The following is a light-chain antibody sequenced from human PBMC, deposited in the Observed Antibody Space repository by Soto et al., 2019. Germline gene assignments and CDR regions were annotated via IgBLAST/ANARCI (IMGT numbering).Light chain of an antibody. V-gene: IGKV3-20*01. J-gene: IGKJ1*01. Sequence: EIVLTQSPGTLSLSPGERATLSCRASQSVRSNFLAWYQQKPGQAPRLLIYGASNRATGIPDRFSGSGSGTDFTLTITRQEPEDFAMYYCQRYDSFRTFGQGTKVEI. CDR1: QSVRSNF. CDR3: QRYDSFRT. CDR2: GAS.